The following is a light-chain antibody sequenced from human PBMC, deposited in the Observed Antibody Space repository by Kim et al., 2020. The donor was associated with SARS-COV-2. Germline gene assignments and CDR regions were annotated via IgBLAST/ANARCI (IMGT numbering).Light chain of an antibody. CDR2: QDS. J-gene: IGLJ2*01. V-gene: IGLV3-1*01. CDR1: KSGDKY. CDR3: QALDSSTVV. Sequence: SYELTQPPSVSVSPGQTASITCSGDKSGDKYACWYQQKPGQSPVLVIYQDSKRPSGIPERFSGSNSGNTATLTISGTQAMAEADYYCQALDSSTVVFGGG.